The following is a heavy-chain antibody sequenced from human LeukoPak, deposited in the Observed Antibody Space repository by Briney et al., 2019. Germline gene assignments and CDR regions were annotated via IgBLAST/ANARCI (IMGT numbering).Heavy chain of an antibody. Sequence: PSETLSLTCTVSGGSISSYYWSWIRQPAGKGLEWIGRIYTSGSTNYNPSLKSRVTMSVDTSKNQFSLKLSSVTAADTAVYYCARVRRDGYNFDAFDIWGQGTMVTVSS. CDR3: ARVRRDGYNFDAFDI. D-gene: IGHD5-24*01. J-gene: IGHJ3*02. V-gene: IGHV4-4*07. CDR2: IYTSGST. CDR1: GGSISSYY.